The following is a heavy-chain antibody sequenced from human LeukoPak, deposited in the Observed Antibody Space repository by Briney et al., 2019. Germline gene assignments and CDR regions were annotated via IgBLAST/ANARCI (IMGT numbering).Heavy chain of an antibody. CDR1: GYTFTSYG. D-gene: IGHD3-22*01. CDR2: ISAYNGNT. V-gene: IGHV1-18*01. J-gene: IGHJ4*02. Sequence: ASVKVSCKASGYTFTSYGISWVRQAPGQGLEWMGWISAYNGNTNYAQKLQGRVTMTTDTSTSTAYMELRSLRSDDTAVYYCARDDYYDSSGYYPFDYWGQGTLVTDSS. CDR3: ARDDYYDSSGYYPFDY.